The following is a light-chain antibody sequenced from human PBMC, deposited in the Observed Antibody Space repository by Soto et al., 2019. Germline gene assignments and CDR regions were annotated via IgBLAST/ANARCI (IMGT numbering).Light chain of an antibody. J-gene: IGLJ2*01. CDR2: DDD. Sequence: QSVLTQPPSVSAAPGQKVTISCSGSSSNIGTNFVSWYQHLPGIAPKLLIYDDDKRVSGIPDRFSGSKSVTSATLGITGLQTGDEADYYYATWDSSLSVVVFGGGTKLTVL. V-gene: IGLV1-51*01. CDR3: ATWDSSLSVVV. CDR1: SSNIGTNF.